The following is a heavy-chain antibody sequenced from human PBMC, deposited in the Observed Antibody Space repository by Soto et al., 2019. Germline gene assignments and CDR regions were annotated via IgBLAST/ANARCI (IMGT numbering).Heavy chain of an antibody. Sequence: QVQLVQSGDEVKKPGASVKVSCKASGYIFVNYGIASVRQAPGQGLEWMGWISPYTGNTHSATKIQGRLTMTTDTTTSTAYMDLGSLTSDDTAVYYFVMVDNSVTPTPQEVWGQSHIVTVSS. CDR1: GYIFVNYG. CDR2: ISPYTGNT. V-gene: IGHV1-18*01. CDR3: VMVDNSVTPTPQEV. D-gene: IGHD5-12*01. J-gene: IGHJ6*02.